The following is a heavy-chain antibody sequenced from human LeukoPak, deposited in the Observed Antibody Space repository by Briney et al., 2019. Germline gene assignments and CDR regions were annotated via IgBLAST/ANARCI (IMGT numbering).Heavy chain of an antibody. CDR1: GFNFSNYG. CDR2: IWYDGSNK. D-gene: IGHD6-19*01. CDR3: ARETSLAGFASGLGFNY. V-gene: IGHV3-33*01. J-gene: IGHJ4*02. Sequence: GGSLRLSCAASGFNFSNYGMHWVRQAPGKGLEWVAFIWYDGSNKYYADSVKGRFTISRDNSKNTLYLQMNSLRAEDTAVYYCARETSLAGFASGLGFNYWGQGILVTVSS.